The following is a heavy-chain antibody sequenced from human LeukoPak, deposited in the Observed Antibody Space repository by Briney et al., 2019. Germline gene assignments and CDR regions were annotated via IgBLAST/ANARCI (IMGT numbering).Heavy chain of an antibody. D-gene: IGHD1-1*01. CDR2: ISAYNGNT. CDR3: ARYPGTTGTTKGYYYYGMDV. CDR1: GYTYTNYR. Sequence: ASVKVSCKTSGYTYTNYRISWVRQAPGLGLEWMGWISAYNGNTNYAQKLQGRVTMTTDTSTSTAYMELRSLRSDDTAVYYCARYPGTTGTTKGYYYYGMDVWGQGTTVTVSS. V-gene: IGHV1-18*01. J-gene: IGHJ6*02.